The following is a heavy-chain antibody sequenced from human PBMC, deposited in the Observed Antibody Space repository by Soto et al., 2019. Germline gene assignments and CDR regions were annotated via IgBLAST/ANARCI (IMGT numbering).Heavy chain of an antibody. Sequence: ASVKVSCKASGYTFTSYGISWVRQAPGQGLEWMGWISAYNGNTNYAQKLQRRVTMTTDTSTSTAYMELRSLRSDDTAVYYCARDHAEIYKAAAGTDYYGMDVWGQGTKVTVSS. D-gene: IGHD6-13*01. CDR3: ARDHAEIYKAAAGTDYYGMDV. CDR2: ISAYNGNT. CDR1: GYTFTSYG. J-gene: IGHJ6*02. V-gene: IGHV1-18*01.